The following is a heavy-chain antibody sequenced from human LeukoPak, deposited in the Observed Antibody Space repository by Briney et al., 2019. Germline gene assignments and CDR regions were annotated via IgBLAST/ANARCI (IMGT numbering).Heavy chain of an antibody. Sequence: GGSLRLSCVDSGFTFTNAWMSWVRQAPGKGLEWIGRIKSKTDGGTTDYAAPVKGRFTISRDDSKNTLYLQMNSLKTEDTAVYYCTTDLPESFLARWGQGTLVTVSS. V-gene: IGHV3-15*01. CDR3: TTDLPESFLAR. CDR1: GFTFTNAW. J-gene: IGHJ4*02. D-gene: IGHD6-6*01. CDR2: IKSKTDGGTT.